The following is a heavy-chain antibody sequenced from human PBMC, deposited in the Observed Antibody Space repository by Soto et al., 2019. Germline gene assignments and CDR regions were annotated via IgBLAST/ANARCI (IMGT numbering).Heavy chain of an antibody. CDR3: ARARIVVVPAARYNWFDP. Sequence: QVQLQQWGAGLLKPSETLSLTCAVYGGSFSGYYWSWIRQPPGKGLEWIGEINHSGSTNYNPSLKSRVTISVDTSKNQLSLKLSLVTAADTAVYYCARARIVVVPAARYNWFDPWGQGTLVTVSS. D-gene: IGHD2-2*01. CDR1: GGSFSGYY. CDR2: INHSGST. J-gene: IGHJ5*02. V-gene: IGHV4-34*01.